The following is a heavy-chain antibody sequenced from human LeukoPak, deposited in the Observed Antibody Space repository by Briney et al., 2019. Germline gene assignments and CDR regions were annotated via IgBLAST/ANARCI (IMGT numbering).Heavy chain of an antibody. D-gene: IGHD5-12*01. Sequence: GGSLRLSCAASGFTFSSYGMHWVRQAPGKGLEWVAVISYDGSNKYYADSVKGRFTISRDNSKNTLYLQMNSLRAEDTAVYYCAKDLVATRSYYYYGMDVWGQGTTVTVSS. CDR1: GFTFSSYG. CDR3: AKDLVATRSYYYYGMDV. V-gene: IGHV3-30*18. J-gene: IGHJ6*02. CDR2: ISYDGSNK.